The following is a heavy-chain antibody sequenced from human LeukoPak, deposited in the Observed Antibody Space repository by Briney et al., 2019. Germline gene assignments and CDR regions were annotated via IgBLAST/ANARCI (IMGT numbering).Heavy chain of an antibody. V-gene: IGHV3-13*01. CDR3: ARGSRLPCGGDCHFDY. Sequence: GGSLRLSCAASGFTFSSYDMHWVRQATGKGLEWVSAIGTAGDTYYPGSVKGRFTISRENAKNSLYLQMNSLRAGDTAVYYCARGSRLPCGGDCHFDYWGQGTLVTVSS. CDR2: IGTAGDT. D-gene: IGHD2-21*02. CDR1: GFTFSSYD. J-gene: IGHJ4*02.